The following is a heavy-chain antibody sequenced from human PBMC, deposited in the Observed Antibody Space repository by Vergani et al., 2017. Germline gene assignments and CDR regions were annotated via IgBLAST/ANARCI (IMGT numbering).Heavy chain of an antibody. CDR2: IYYSGLT. D-gene: IGHD6-19*01. CDR1: ADSISSGSYY. V-gene: IGHV4-39*01. CDR3: ARQRPGSGWSPGDFDD. Sequence: QLQLQQSGPGLVKPSETLFLTCTVSADSISSGSYYWGWIRQPPGKSLEWIGSIYYSGLTYYNPYLKSRVAFSVDTSKNQFSLKVTSVTAADTAVYFCARQRPGSGWSPGDFDDWGQGILVTVSS. J-gene: IGHJ4*02.